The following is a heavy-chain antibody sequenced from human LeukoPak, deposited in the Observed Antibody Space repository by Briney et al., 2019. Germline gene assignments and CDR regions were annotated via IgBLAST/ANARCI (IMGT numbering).Heavy chain of an antibody. D-gene: IGHD3-22*01. V-gene: IGHV4-38-2*01. CDR2: IYYSGST. CDR1: GYSISSGYY. CDR3: ATHTNNYYDSSGYSDY. Sequence: SETLSLTCAVSGYSISSGYYWGWIRQPPGKGLEWIGSIYYSGSTYYNPSLKSRVTISVDTSKNQFSLKLSSVTAADTAVYYCATHTNNYYDSSGYSDYWAREPWSPSPQ. J-gene: IGHJ4*02.